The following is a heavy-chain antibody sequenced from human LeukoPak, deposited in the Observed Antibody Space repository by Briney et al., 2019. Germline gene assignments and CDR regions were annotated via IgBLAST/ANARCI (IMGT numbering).Heavy chain of an antibody. CDR3: ARSYDSGGEGELDY. J-gene: IGHJ4*02. Sequence: SETLSLTCTVSGGSISSSSYYWGWIRQPPGKELEWIGSIYSGGSSYYNPSLKSRVTISVDTSKNQFPLKLTSVTAADTAVYYCARSYDSGGEGELDYWGQGTLVTVSS. CDR2: IYSGGSS. CDR1: GGSISSSSYY. D-gene: IGHD3-10*01. V-gene: IGHV4-39*06.